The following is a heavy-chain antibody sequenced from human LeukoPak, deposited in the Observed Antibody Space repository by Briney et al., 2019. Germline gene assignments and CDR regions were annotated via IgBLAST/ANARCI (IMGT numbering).Heavy chain of an antibody. V-gene: IGHV1-69*05. CDR2: IIPIFGTA. CDR1: GGTFSSYA. J-gene: IGHJ4*02. CDR3: ARAPAGSYLPNY. Sequence: RGASVKVSCKASGGTFSSYAISWVRQAPGQGLEWMGGIIPIFGTANYAQKFQGRVTITRDTSASTAYMELSSLRSEDTAVYYCARAPAGSYLPNYWGQGTLVTVSS. D-gene: IGHD1-26*01.